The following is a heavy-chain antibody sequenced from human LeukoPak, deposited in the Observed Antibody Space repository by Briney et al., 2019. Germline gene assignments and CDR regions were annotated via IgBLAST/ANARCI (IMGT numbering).Heavy chain of an antibody. Sequence: GGSLRLSCAASGFTFSSYWMHWVRQAPGKRLVWVSRINSDGSSTSYADSVKGRLTISRDNAKNTLYLQMNSLRDEDTAVYYCAKGGRNVIDYWGQGTLVTVSS. CDR1: GFTFSSYW. J-gene: IGHJ4*02. CDR3: AKGGRNVIDY. D-gene: IGHD1-26*01. V-gene: IGHV3-74*01. CDR2: INSDGSST.